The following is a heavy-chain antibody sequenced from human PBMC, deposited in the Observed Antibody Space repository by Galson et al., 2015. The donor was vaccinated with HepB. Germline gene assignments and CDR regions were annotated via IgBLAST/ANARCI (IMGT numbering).Heavy chain of an antibody. CDR3: ARVVALWSSSGSANLDY. CDR1: GGSFSGYY. Sequence: SETLSLTCAVYGGSFSGYYWSWIRQPPGKGLEWIGEINHSGSTNYNPSLKSRVTISVDTSKNQFSLKLSSVTAADTAVYYCARVVALWSSSGSANLDYWGQGTLVTVSS. CDR2: INHSGST. J-gene: IGHJ4*02. V-gene: IGHV4-34*01. D-gene: IGHD6-19*01.